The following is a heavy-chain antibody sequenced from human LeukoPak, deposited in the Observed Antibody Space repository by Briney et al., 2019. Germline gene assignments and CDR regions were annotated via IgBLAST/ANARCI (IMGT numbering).Heavy chain of an antibody. D-gene: IGHD5-24*01. Sequence: PGRFLRLSCAASGFTFSSYGMHWVRQAPGKGLEWVAFIRYDGSDKYYADSVKGRFTISRDNSKNTLYLQMNSLRAEDTAVYYCANSRLRDYCYMDVWGKGTTVTVSS. CDR1: GFTFSSYG. V-gene: IGHV3-30*02. J-gene: IGHJ6*03. CDR2: IRYDGSDK. CDR3: ANSRLRDYCYMDV.